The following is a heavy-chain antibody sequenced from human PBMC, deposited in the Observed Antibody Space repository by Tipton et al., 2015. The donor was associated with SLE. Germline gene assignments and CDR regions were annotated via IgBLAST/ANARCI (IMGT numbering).Heavy chain of an antibody. CDR1: GGSISRGDFY. CDR3: ARELGGGAGRGWYFDL. D-gene: IGHD3-16*01. Sequence: TLSLTCTVSGGSISRGDFYWSWIRQHPGKGPEWIGYIYYSGSTYYNPSLRSRITMSVDTSKNRFSLKLSSVTAADTAVYYCARELGGGAGRGWYFDLWGRGTLVTVSS. J-gene: IGHJ2*01. CDR2: IYYSGST. V-gene: IGHV4-31*03.